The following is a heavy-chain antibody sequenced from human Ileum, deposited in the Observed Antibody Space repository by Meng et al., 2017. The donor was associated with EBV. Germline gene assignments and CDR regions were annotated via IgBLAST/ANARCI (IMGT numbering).Heavy chain of an antibody. Sequence: QVHRKDSGPGLLTPPQTVPPTCAVAGGSICIGAYHWRWIRQPPGKGLWWIGHSGRPSYNPSLRSRLTISVDPSKNQFSLRLDSATAADTAGDYCAIYSEGAGGKGYWGQGTLVTVSS. D-gene: IGHD6-13*01. J-gene: IGHJ4*02. V-gene: IGHV4-30-4*01. CDR1: GGSICIGAYH. CDR3: AIYSEGAGGKGY. CDR2: HSGRP.